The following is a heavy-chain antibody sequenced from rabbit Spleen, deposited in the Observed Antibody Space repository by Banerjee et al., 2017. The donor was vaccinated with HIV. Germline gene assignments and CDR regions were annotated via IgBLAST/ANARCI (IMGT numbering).Heavy chain of an antibody. Sequence: QQLVESGGGLVKPGASLTLTCKASGFTLSSSDYMCWVRQAPGKGLEWIACINIVTGKSVYASWAKGRFTMSRTSSTTVTLQMTSLTDADTATYFCARDLVAVIGWNFNLWGPGTLVTVS. CDR3: ARDLVAVIGWNFNL. CDR2: INIVTGKS. CDR1: GFTLSSSDY. J-gene: IGHJ4*01. V-gene: IGHV1S40*01. D-gene: IGHD1-1*01.